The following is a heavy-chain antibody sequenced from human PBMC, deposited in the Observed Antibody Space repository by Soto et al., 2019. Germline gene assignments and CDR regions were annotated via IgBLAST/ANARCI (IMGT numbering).Heavy chain of an antibody. D-gene: IGHD2-8*01. CDR3: ARSAQWDGFDP. Sequence: SETLSLTCTVSAGSISTINYYWSWIRQHPEKGLEWIGYISYSGSTFYHSSLKSRVTISLDTSEKQFSLTLTSVTAADTAVYYCARSAQWDGFDPWGQGTMVTVSS. CDR2: ISYSGST. J-gene: IGHJ3*01. V-gene: IGHV4-31*03. CDR1: AGSISTINYY.